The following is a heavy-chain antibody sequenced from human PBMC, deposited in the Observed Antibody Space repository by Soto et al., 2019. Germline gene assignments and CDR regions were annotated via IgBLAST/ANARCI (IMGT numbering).Heavy chain of an antibody. D-gene: IGHD3-22*01. CDR2: IWYDGSNK. J-gene: IGHJ4*02. CDR1: GFTFSSYG. V-gene: IGHV3-33*01. Sequence: QVQLVESGGGVVQPGRSLRLSCAASGFTFSSYGMHWVRQAPVKGLEWVAVIWYDGSNKYYADSVKGRFTISRDNYKNTLYLQMNSLRAEDTAVYYCARDGIVSDYYDSSGYYYGDYWGQGTLVTVSS. CDR3: ARDGIVSDYYDSSGYYYGDY.